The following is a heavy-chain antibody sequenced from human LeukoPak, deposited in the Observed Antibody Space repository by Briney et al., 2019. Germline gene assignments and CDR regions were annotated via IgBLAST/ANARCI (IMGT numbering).Heavy chain of an antibody. J-gene: IGHJ4*02. CDR1: GFTFSSYG. D-gene: IGHD3-10*01. CDR2: ISGSGGST. CDR3: VRDVGAVRGEVYFDY. V-gene: IGHV3-23*01. Sequence: GGSLRLSCAASGFTFSSYGMSWVRQAPGKGLEWVSAISGSGGSTYYADSVKGRFTISRDNSKNTLYLQMNSLRAEDTAMYFCVRDVGAVRGEVYFDYWGQGTLVTVSS.